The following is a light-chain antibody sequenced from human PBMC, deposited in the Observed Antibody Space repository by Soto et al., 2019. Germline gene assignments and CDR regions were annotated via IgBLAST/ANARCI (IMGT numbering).Light chain of an antibody. CDR2: GAS. J-gene: IGKJ2*01. V-gene: IGKV3-20*01. CDR3: QQHGSSPLPTGFLYT. Sequence: EIVLTQSPGTLSLSPGERATLSCRASQSVSSSYLAWYQQKPGQAPRLLIYGASSRATGIPDRFSGSGSGTDFTRTVRTVEPEDFAVYYCQQHGSSPLPTGFLYTFGQGTKLEIK. CDR1: QSVSSSY.